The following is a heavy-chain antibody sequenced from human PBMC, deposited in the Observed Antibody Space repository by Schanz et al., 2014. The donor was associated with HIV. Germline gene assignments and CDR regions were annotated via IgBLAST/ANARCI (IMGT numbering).Heavy chain of an antibody. CDR2: ISGSGGSP. CDR3: AKGLTIWLQPPFDY. V-gene: IGHV3-23*01. J-gene: IGHJ4*02. D-gene: IGHD5-12*01. Sequence: EVQLLESGGGFVQPGGSLRLSCAASGFTFSSYAMTWVRQAPGKGLDWVSTISGSGGSPYYADSVKGRFTISRDNSKNTLYLQMNSLRAEDAAVYYCAKGLTIWLQPPFDYWGQGTLVTVSS. CDR1: GFTFSSYA.